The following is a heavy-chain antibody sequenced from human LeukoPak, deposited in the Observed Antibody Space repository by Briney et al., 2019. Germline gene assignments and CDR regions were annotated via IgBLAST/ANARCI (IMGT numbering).Heavy chain of an antibody. CDR1: GYTFTGYY. V-gene: IGHV1-2*02. Sequence: ASVKVSCKASGYTFTGYYMHWVRQAPGQGLEWMGWINPNSGGTNYAQKFQGRVTMTRDTFISTAYMELSRLRSDDTAVYYCARAMAARLHYFDYWGQGTLVTVSS. CDR2: INPNSGGT. CDR3: ARAMAARLHYFDY. D-gene: IGHD6-6*01. J-gene: IGHJ4*02.